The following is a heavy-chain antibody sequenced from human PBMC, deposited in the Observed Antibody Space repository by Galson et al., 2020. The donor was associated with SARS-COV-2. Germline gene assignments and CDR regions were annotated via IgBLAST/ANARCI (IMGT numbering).Heavy chain of an antibody. CDR3: ARGQRRITMVRGVITSAPPTDY. J-gene: IGHJ4*02. CDR1: GGSFSGYY. V-gene: IGHV4-34*01. Sequence: SQTLSLTCAVYGGSFSGYYWSWIRQTPGKGLEWIGEINHSGSTNYNPSLKSRVTISLDTSKNQFSLKLSPVTAADTAVYYCARGQRRITMVRGVITSAPPTDYWGQGTLVTVSS. D-gene: IGHD3-10*01. CDR2: INHSGST.